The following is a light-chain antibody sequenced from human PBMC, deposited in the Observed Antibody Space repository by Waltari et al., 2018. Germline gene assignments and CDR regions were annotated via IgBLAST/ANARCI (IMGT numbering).Light chain of an antibody. V-gene: IGKV1-17*01. CDR1: QGISNY. J-gene: IGKJ4*01. CDR2: DAS. CDR3: LQYNSAPLT. Sequence: DIQMTQSPSSLYASVAERVTNTCRASQGISNYLNWYQQKPGKAHKRLIYDASSLQSGVPSRFSGSGSGTVFTLTISSLQPEDFATYYCLQYNSAPLTFGGGTKVEIK.